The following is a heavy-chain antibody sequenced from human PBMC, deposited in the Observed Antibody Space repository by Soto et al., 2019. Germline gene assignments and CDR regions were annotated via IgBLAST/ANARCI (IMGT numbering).Heavy chain of an antibody. Sequence: SETLSLTCTVSGGSISSYYWSWIRQPPGKGLEWIGYIYYSGSTNYNPSLKSRVTISVDTSKNQFSLKLSSVTAADTAVYYCARDRGVVRSLGGYWFDPWGQGTLVTVSS. J-gene: IGHJ5*02. D-gene: IGHD3-3*01. CDR2: IYYSGST. V-gene: IGHV4-59*01. CDR1: GGSISSYY. CDR3: ARDRGVVRSLGGYWFDP.